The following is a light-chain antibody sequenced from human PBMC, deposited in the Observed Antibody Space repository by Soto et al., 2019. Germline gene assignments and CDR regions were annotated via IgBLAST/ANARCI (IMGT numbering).Light chain of an antibody. Sequence: LVLTQSPSASASLGASVKRTCTLSSGHSSYAIAWHQQQPEKGPRYLMKLNSDGSHSKGDGIPDRFSGSSSGAERYLTISSLQSEDEADYYCQTWGTALVVFGGGTKLTVL. V-gene: IGLV4-69*01. J-gene: IGLJ2*01. CDR1: SGHSSYA. CDR3: QTWGTALVV. CDR2: LNSDGSH.